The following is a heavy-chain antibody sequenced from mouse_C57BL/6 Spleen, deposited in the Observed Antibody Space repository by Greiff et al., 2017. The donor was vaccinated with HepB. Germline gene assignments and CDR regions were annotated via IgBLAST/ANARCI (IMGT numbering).Heavy chain of an antibody. CDR3: ARWFYDYDEVDY. J-gene: IGHJ2*01. Sequence: QVHVKQPGAELVRPGSSVKLSCKASGYTFTSYWMHWVKQRPIQGLEWIGNIDPSDSETHYNQKFKDKATLTVDKSSSTAYMQLSSLTSEDSAVYYWARWFYDYDEVDYWGQGTTLTVSS. D-gene: IGHD2-4*01. V-gene: IGHV1-52*01. CDR2: IDPSDSET. CDR1: GYTFTSYW.